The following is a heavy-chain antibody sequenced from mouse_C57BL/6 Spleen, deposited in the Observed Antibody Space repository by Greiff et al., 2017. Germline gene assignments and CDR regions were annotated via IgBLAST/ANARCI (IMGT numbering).Heavy chain of an antibody. Sequence: QVQLKQPGAELVRPGSSVKLSCKASGYTFTSYWMDWVKQRPGQGLEWIGNIYPSDSETHYNQKFKDKATLTVDKSSSTAYMQLSSLTSEDSAVHYCARSYGSSYGGFAYWGQGTLVTVSA. D-gene: IGHD1-1*01. J-gene: IGHJ3*01. CDR1: GYTFTSYW. V-gene: IGHV1-61*01. CDR2: IYPSDSET. CDR3: ARSYGSSYGGFAY.